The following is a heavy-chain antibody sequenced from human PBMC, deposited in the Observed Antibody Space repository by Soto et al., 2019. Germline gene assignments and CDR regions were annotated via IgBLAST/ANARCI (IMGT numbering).Heavy chain of an antibody. D-gene: IGHD3-9*01. V-gene: IGHV4-59*01. J-gene: IGHJ5*02. Sequence: PSETLSLTCTVSGGSISSYYWSWIRQPPGKGLEWIGYIYYSGSTNYNPSLKSRVTISVDTSKNQFSLKLSSVTAADTAVYYCARNLRYFDCLSPQSDWFDPWAREPWSPSP. CDR2: IYYSGST. CDR1: GGSISSYY. CDR3: ARNLRYFDCLSPQSDWFDP.